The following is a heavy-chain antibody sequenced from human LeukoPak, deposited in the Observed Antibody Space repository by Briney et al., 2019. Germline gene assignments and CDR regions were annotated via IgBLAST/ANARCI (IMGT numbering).Heavy chain of an antibody. J-gene: IGHJ4*02. CDR2: ISAYNGNT. CDR1: GYTFTSHG. CDR3: ARDLIMVDYDFWSGYYRGSFSDY. V-gene: IGHV1-18*01. D-gene: IGHD3-3*01. Sequence: ASVKVSCKASGYTFTSHGISWVRQAPGQGLEWMGWISAYNGNTNYAQKLQGRVTMTTDTSTSTAYMELRSLRSDDTAVYYCARDLIMVDYDFWSGYYRGSFSDYWGQGTLVTVSS.